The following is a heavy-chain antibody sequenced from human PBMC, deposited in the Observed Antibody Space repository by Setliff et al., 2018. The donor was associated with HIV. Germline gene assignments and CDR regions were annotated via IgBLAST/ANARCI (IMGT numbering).Heavy chain of an antibody. CDR2: VHTSGTT. D-gene: IGHD1-26*01. CDR3: AAATTLDY. CDR1: GGSIDGDSYY. V-gene: IGHV4-61*09. Sequence: PSETLSLTCTVYGGSIDGDSYYWSWIRQAAGKGPEWVGHVHTSGTTNYNPSLRGRVTISLDRSKNQFSLKVDSATATDTAVYYCAAATTLDYWGQGTLVTVSS. J-gene: IGHJ4*02.